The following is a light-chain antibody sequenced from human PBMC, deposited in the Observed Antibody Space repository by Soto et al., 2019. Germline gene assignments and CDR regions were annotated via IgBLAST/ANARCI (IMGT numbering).Light chain of an antibody. CDR1: SSDVGDYNY. V-gene: IGLV2-11*01. J-gene: IGLJ2*01. CDR2: EVS. CDR3: CSYAGTYPVV. Sequence: QSALTQPRSVSGSPGQSVTISCTGTSSDVGDYNYVSWYQPHPGKAPKFIIYEVSKRPSGVPDRFSGSKSGNTASLTISGLQAEDEADYYCCSYAGTYPVVFGGGTKLTVL.